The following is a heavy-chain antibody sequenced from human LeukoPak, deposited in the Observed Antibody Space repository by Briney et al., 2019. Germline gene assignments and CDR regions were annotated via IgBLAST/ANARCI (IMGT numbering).Heavy chain of an antibody. CDR2: ISGSGGST. V-gene: IGHV3-23*01. Sequence: PGGTLRLSCAASGFTFSSYGMSWVRQAPGKGLEWVSAISGSGGSTYYADSVKGRFTISRDNSKNTLYLQMDSLRAEDTAVYYCAKGIHAGPPGIVDYWGQGTLVTVSS. CDR1: GFTFSSYG. J-gene: IGHJ4*02. CDR3: AKGIHAGPPGIVDY. D-gene: IGHD1-26*01.